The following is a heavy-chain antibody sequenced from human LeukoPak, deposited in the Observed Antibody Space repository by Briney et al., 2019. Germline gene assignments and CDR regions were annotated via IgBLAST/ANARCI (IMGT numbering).Heavy chain of an antibody. CDR2: ISSSSSYI. V-gene: IGHV3-21*01. CDR1: GFIFSSYS. D-gene: IGHD6-6*01. CDR3: ARDFSSSYYFDY. J-gene: IGHJ4*02. Sequence: PGGSLRLSCAASGFIFSSYSMNWVRQAPGKGLEWVSSISSSSSYIYYADSVKGRFTISRDNAKNSLYLQMNSLRAEDTAVYYCARDFSSSYYFDYWGQGTLVTVSS.